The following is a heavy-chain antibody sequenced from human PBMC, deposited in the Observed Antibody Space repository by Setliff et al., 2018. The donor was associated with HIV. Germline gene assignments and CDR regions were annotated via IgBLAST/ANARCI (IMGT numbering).Heavy chain of an antibody. CDR2: ISNGGTSI. D-gene: IGHD5-18*01. Sequence: PGGSLRLSCAASGFTFSSYEMNWVRRAPGKGLEWVSHISNGGTSIYCADSVKGRFTISRDNSKNTMFLQMNSLRVEDTAIYYCAKMHTAMDPDTFDIWGQGTMVTVS. CDR1: GFTFSSYE. J-gene: IGHJ3*02. V-gene: IGHV3-48*03. CDR3: AKMHTAMDPDTFDI.